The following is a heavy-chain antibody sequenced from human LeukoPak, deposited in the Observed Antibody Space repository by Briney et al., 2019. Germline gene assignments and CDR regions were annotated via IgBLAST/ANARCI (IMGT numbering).Heavy chain of an antibody. CDR3: ASLGKAVAGTGYYFDY. J-gene: IGHJ4*02. D-gene: IGHD6-19*01. Sequence: SSETLSLTCAVYGGSFSGYYWSWIRQPPGKGLEWIGEINHSGSTNYNPSLKSRVTISVDTSKNQFSLKLSSVTAADTAVYYCASLGKAVAGTGYYFDYWGQGTLVTVSS. CDR2: INHSGST. V-gene: IGHV4-34*01. CDR1: GGSFSGYY.